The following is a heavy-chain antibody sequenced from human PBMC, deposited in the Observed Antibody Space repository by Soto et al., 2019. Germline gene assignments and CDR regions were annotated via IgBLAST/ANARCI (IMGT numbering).Heavy chain of an antibody. CDR3: ARDPGNDFWSGYSPYYYYYGMDV. CDR1: GGTFSSYA. CDR2: VIPIFGTA. D-gene: IGHD3-3*01. Sequence: GASVKVSCKAFGGTFSSYAISWVRQAPGQGLEWIGGVIPIFGTANYEQKFQGRVTNTADESTSTAYMELSSLRSEDTAVYFCARDPGNDFWSGYSPYYYYYGMDVWGQGXTVTVYS. J-gene: IGHJ6*02. V-gene: IGHV1-69*13.